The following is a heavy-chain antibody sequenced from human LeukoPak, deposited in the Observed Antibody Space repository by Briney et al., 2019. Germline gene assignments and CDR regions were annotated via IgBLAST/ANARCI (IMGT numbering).Heavy chain of an antibody. V-gene: IGHV1-69*17. CDR3: AREKAMIVVVTTYFDY. J-gene: IGHJ4*02. Sequence: GSSVKVSCKASGGTFSSYAISWVRQAPGQGLEWMGGIIPIFGIANYAQKFQGRVTITADKSTSTAYMELSSLRSEDTAVYYCAREKAMIVVVTTYFDYWGQGTLVTVSS. CDR2: IIPIFGIA. CDR1: GGTFSSYA. D-gene: IGHD3-22*01.